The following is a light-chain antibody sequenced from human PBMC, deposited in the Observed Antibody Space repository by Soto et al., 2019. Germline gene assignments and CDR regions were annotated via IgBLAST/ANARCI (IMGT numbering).Light chain of an antibody. CDR2: TND. V-gene: IGLV1-44*01. J-gene: IGLJ2*01. Sequence: QSVLTQPPSASGAPGQRVTISCSGSNSNIETNTVNWYQQLPGTAPTLLIYTNDQRPSGVPDRFSGSKSGTSASLAISGLQSEDEADYYCAAWDGSLNAVLFGGGTKLTVL. CDR3: AAWDGSLNAVL. CDR1: NSNIETNT.